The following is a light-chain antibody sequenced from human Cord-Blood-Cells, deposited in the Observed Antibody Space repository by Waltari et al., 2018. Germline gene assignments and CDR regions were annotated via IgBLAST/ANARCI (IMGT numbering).Light chain of an antibody. J-gene: IGKJ1*01. Sequence: DIQMPQSPSSLSACVGDSVTITCRASQSIRSYLNWYQQKPGKAPKLLIYAASSLQSGVPSRFSGSGSGTDFTLTISSLQPEDFATYYCQQSYSTPRTFGQGTKVEIK. V-gene: IGKV1-39*01. CDR3: QQSYSTPRT. CDR2: AAS. CDR1: QSIRSY.